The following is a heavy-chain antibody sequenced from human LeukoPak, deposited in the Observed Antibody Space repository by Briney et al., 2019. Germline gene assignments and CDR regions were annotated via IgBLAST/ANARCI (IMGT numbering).Heavy chain of an antibody. V-gene: IGHV3-23*01. CDR3: AKEALLWFGELYDDAFDI. CDR1: GFNFRAYW. CDR2: ISGSGGST. D-gene: IGHD3-10*01. J-gene: IGHJ3*02. Sequence: PGGSLRLSCTTSGFNFRAYWMGWVRQAPGKGLEWVSAISGSGGSTYYADSVKGRFTISRDNSKNTLYLQMNSLRAEDTAVYYCAKEALLWFGELYDDAFDIWGQGTMVTVSS.